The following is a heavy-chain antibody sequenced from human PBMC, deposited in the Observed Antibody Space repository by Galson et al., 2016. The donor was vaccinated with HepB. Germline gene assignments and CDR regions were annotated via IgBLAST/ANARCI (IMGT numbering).Heavy chain of an antibody. Sequence: SLRLSCAASGFTFRSYGMHWVRQAPGKGLEWLAGILYDGSNEYYGDSVKGRFTISRDNSKKTLNLQMNSLTSEDTAVYYCAKDAILACGRDCYIDCWGQGTLVTVSS. J-gene: IGHJ4*02. V-gene: IGHV3-30*18. CDR2: ILYDGSNE. CDR3: AKDAILACGRDCYIDC. CDR1: GFTFRSYG. D-gene: IGHD2-21*02.